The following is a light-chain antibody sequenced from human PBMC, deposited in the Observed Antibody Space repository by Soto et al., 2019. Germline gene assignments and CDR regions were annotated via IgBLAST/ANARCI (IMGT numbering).Light chain of an antibody. CDR1: QSVSSSY. Sequence: EIVLTQSPGTLSLSPGERATLSCRASQSVSSSYLAWYQKKPGQAPRLLIYGASSRATGIPERFSGSGSGTDFALTINRLEPEDFAVYYCQQYGSSPWTFGQGTKVEI. V-gene: IGKV3-20*01. CDR2: GAS. CDR3: QQYGSSPWT. J-gene: IGKJ1*01.